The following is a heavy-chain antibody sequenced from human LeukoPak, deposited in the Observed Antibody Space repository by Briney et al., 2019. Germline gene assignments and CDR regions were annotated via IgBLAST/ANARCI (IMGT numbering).Heavy chain of an antibody. CDR3: ARDYGYSSGWIGPTDFDY. V-gene: IGHV1-46*01. J-gene: IGHJ4*02. Sequence: ASVKVSCKASVYTFTSYYMHWVRQAPGQGLEWMGIINPSGGSTSYAQKFQGRVTMTRDTSTSTVYMELSSLRSEDTAVYYCARDYGYSSGWIGPTDFDYWGQGTLVTVPS. CDR1: VYTFTSYY. CDR2: INPSGGST. D-gene: IGHD6-19*01.